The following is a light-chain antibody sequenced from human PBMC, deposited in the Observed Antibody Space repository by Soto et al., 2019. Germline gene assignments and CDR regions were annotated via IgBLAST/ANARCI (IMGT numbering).Light chain of an antibody. CDR3: SSYTSGSTLE. CDR1: SSDVGGYNY. Sequence: QSALTQPASVSGSPGQSITISCTGTSSDVGGYNYVSWYQQHPGKAPKLMIYDVSNRPSGVSNRFSGSKSGNTASLTISGLQAEDEADYYCSSYTSGSTLEFGGGTKVTVL. CDR2: DVS. J-gene: IGLJ2*01. V-gene: IGLV2-14*01.